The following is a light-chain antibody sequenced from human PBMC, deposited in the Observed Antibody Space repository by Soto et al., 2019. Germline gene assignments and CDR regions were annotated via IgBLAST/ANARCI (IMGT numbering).Light chain of an antibody. V-gene: IGKV3-15*01. Sequence: VMTQSPTTLSVSPGESVTLSCRTSESVSSSLAWYQQRPGQAPGLLIYGASNRATGIPARFSGSGSGTEFTPTISSLQSEDFALYYCQQYSSWVWTFGQGTKVDIK. CDR2: GAS. CDR1: ESVSSS. CDR3: QQYSSWVWT. J-gene: IGKJ1*01.